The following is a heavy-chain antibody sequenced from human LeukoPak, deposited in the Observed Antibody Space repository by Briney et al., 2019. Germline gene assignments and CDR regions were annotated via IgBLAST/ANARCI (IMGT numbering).Heavy chain of an antibody. CDR1: GYTFSSYG. CDR3: ARDSPDGSGTYYNDSPDY. Sequence: ASGEVSFKASGYTFSSYGISWVRQSPGQGLEWMGWISAYNGNTNYRQKLQGRVTMTTDTSTTTAYMDLRSLRSDDTAIYYCARDSPDGSGTYYNDSPDYWGQGTLVTVSS. J-gene: IGHJ4*02. D-gene: IGHD3-10*01. V-gene: IGHV1-18*01. CDR2: ISAYNGNT.